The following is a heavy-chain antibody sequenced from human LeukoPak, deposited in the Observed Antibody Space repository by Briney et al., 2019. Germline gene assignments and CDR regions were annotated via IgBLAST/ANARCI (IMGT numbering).Heavy chain of an antibody. D-gene: IGHD1-26*01. V-gene: IGHV4-59*03. CDR3: ATIGGNYLSSDAFDI. J-gene: IGHJ3*02. CDR1: GGSISTYS. Sequence: PSETLSLTCTVSGGSISTYSWSWIRQPPGKGLEWIGYIFYTGATHYNPSLKRRLTLSIDTSANRFSLNLSSVTAEDTAVYYCATIGGNYLSSDAFDIWGPGTMVSVSS. CDR2: IFYTGAT.